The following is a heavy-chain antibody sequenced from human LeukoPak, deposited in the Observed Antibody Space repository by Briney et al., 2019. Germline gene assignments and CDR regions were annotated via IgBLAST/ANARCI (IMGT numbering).Heavy chain of an antibody. Sequence: EASVKVSCKASGYTYSDYYIHWMRQAPGQGLEWMGWFVPHSGGALYAPKLQGRVTLTRDTSIGTAYMELSDLTSEDTAVYYCARSDYNDSYDYWGQGTLVTVSS. CDR3: ARSDYNDSYDY. V-gene: IGHV1-2*02. J-gene: IGHJ4*02. D-gene: IGHD4-11*01. CDR2: FVPHSGGA. CDR1: GYTYSDYY.